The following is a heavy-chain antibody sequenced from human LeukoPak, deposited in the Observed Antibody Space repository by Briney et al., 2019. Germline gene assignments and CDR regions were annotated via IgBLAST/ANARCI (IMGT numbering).Heavy chain of an antibody. V-gene: IGHV3-21*01. Sequence: GGSLRLSCAASGFTFSSYIMNWVRQAPGKGLEWVSSISSSSSYIYYADSVKGRFTISRDNAKNSLYLQMNSLRAEDTAVYYCARYCTNGVCYDTAANAFDIWGQGTMVTVSS. J-gene: IGHJ3*02. CDR1: GFTFSSYI. CDR3: ARYCTNGVCYDTAANAFDI. D-gene: IGHD2-8*01. CDR2: ISSSSSYI.